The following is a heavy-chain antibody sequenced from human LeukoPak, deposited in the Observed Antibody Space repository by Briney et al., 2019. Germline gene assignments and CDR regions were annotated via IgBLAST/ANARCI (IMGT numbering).Heavy chain of an antibody. CDR2: INHSGST. D-gene: IGHD3-10*01. V-gene: IGHV4-34*01. CDR1: GGSISSYY. Sequence: SETLSLTCTVSGGSISSYYWSWIRQPPGKGLEWIGEINHSGSTNYNPSLKSRVTISVDTSKNQFSLKLSSVTAADTAVYYCARRYYSTYFDYWGQGTLVTVSS. J-gene: IGHJ4*02. CDR3: ARRYYSTYFDY.